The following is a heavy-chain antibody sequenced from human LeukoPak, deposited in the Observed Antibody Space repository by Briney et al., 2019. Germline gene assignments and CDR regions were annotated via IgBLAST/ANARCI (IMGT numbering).Heavy chain of an antibody. CDR3: ARAQDTIFGV. J-gene: IGHJ6*04. D-gene: IGHD3-3*01. Sequence: ASVKVSCKASGFTFTSYYMHWVRQATGQGLEWMGWMNPNSGNTGYAQKFQGRVTITRNTSISTAYMELSSLRSEDTAVYYCARAQDTIFGVWGKGTTVTVSS. CDR1: GFTFTSYY. V-gene: IGHV1-8*03. CDR2: MNPNSGNT.